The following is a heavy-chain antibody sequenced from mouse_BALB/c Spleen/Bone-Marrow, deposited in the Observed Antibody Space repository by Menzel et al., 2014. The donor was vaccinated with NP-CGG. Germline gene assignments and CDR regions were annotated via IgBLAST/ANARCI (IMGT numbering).Heavy chain of an antibody. CDR3: ARILYWYMDV. Sequence: QVQLQQSGPELVKPGASVKISCKASGYTFTDYYINWVKQRPGQGLEWIGWIFPGSGSTRYNGKFKGKATLTEDTSSSTAYIQLSSLTSEETAVYFCARILYWYMDVWGAGTPVTVSS. CDR1: GYTFTDYY. CDR2: IFPGSGST. J-gene: IGHJ1*01. V-gene: IGHV1-84*02.